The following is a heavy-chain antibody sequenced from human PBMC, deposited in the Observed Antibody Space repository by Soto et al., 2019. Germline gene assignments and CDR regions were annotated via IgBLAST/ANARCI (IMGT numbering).Heavy chain of an antibody. D-gene: IGHD3-22*01. J-gene: IGHJ4*02. CDR3: ARGNYYDSSGYFTDY. CDR2: IWYDGSNK. V-gene: IGHV3-33*01. Sequence: GGSLRLSCAASGFTFSSYGMHWVRQAPGKGLEWVAVIWYDGSNKYYADSVKGRFTISRDNSKNTLYLQMNSLRAEDTAVYYCARGNYYDSSGYFTDYWGQGTLVTVSS. CDR1: GFTFSSYG.